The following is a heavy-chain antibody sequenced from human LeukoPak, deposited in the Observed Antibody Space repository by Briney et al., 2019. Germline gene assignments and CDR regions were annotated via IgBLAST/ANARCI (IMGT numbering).Heavy chain of an antibody. CDR1: GVTFSSYA. Sequence: GGSLRLSCAASGVTFSSYAMNWVRQAPGQGLEWVSSISVSGGTTYYAGSVKGRFTITRDNSKNTLFLQLNSLRADDTAIYYCAKRDFWGQGTLVTVSS. CDR2: ISVSGGTT. CDR3: AKRDF. V-gene: IGHV3-23*01. J-gene: IGHJ4*02.